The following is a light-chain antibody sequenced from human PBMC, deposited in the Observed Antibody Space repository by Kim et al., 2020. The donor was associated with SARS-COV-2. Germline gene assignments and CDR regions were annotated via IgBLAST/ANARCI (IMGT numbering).Light chain of an antibody. J-gene: IGKJ2*01. CDR1: QYISNH. Sequence: DIQMTQSPSSLSASVGDRVTITCRASQYISNHLNWYQHKPGKGPQLLIYTATSLQRGVPSRFSGGGSGTDFTLTIRSLQPEDFATYYCQQGYRTLVTLGQGTKLEI. CDR2: TAT. CDR3: QQGYRTLVT. V-gene: IGKV1-39*01.